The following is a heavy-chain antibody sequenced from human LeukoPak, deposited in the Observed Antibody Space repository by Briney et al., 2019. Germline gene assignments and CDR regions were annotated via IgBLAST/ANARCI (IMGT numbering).Heavy chain of an antibody. CDR1: GFTFDDYA. Sequence: GGSLRLSCAASGFTFDDYAMHWVRQAPGKGLEWFSRISWNSGSIGYADSVKGRFTISRDNAKNSLFPQMNSLRVEDTALYYCAKDMRASGSYYGGSAFDIWGQGTMVTVSS. CDR2: ISWNSGSI. D-gene: IGHD1-26*01. CDR3: AKDMRASGSYYGGSAFDI. J-gene: IGHJ3*02. V-gene: IGHV3-9*01.